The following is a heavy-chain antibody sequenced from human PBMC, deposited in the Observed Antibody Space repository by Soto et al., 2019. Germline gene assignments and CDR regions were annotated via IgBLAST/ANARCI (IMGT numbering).Heavy chain of an antibody. Sequence: GGSLRLSCAASGFTFSSYAMYWVRQAPGKGLEWVAVISCGGGSKYYADSVKGRFTISRDNSGNTLFLEMYSLRAEDTAVYYCARYIPGVRYYGMEVWGQGTTVTVSS. CDR2: ISCGGGSK. D-gene: IGHD2-2*01. CDR1: GFTFSSYA. J-gene: IGHJ6*02. V-gene: IGHV3-30*04. CDR3: ARYIPGVRYYGMEV.